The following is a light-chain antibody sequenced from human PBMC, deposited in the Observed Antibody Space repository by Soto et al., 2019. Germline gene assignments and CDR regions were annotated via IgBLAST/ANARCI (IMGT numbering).Light chain of an antibody. J-gene: IGLJ2*01. CDR2: EVS. CDR1: SSDIGGYNY. V-gene: IGLV2-14*01. Sequence: QSALTQSASVSGSPGQSMTISCTGTSSDIGGYNYVSWYQQHPDKAPKLMIFEVSNRPSGVSNRFSGSKSGNTASLTISGLLPEDEADYYCSSYTTSSNVAFGGGTKLTVL. CDR3: SSYTTSSNVA.